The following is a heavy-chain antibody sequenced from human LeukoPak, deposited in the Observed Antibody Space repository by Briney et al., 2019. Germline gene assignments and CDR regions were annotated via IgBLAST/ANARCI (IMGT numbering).Heavy chain of an antibody. Sequence: ASVKVSCKVSGYTLTELSMDWVRQAPGKGLEWMGGFDPEDGKTIYAQKFQGRVTMTEDTSTDTAYMELSSLRSEDTAVYYCATAKPDFWSGSLGRNWFDPWGQGTLVTVSS. CDR2: FDPEDGKT. J-gene: IGHJ5*02. D-gene: IGHD3-3*01. CDR1: GYTLTELS. V-gene: IGHV1-24*01. CDR3: ATAKPDFWSGSLGRNWFDP.